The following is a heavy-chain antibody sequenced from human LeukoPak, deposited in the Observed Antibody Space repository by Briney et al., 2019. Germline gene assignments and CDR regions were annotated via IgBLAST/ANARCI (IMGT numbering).Heavy chain of an antibody. CDR1: GFTFSSYA. J-gene: IGHJ6*02. CDR2: ISSSSSTI. V-gene: IGHV3-48*01. D-gene: IGHD6-19*01. CDR3: ARDGTAWYSSGWYYYYYGMDV. Sequence: GGSLRLSCAASGFTFSSYAMHWVRQAPGKGLEWVSYISSSSSTIYYADSVKGRFTISRDNAKNSLYLQMNSLRAEDTAVYYCARDGTAWYSSGWYYYYYGMDVWGQGTTVTVSS.